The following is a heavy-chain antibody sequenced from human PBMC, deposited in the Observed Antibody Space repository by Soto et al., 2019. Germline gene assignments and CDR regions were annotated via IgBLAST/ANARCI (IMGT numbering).Heavy chain of an antibody. CDR3: ARGYCSSTICYIWDNWFDP. V-gene: IGHV4-34*01. CDR2: INHRGST. D-gene: IGHD2-2*02. CDR1: GGSFSGYY. J-gene: IGHJ5*02. Sequence: SETLSLTCAVYGGSFSGYYWIWIRQPPGKGLEWIGEINHRGSTSYNPSLKSRVTISVDTSKNQFSLKLSSVTAADTAVYYCARGYCSSTICYIWDNWFDPWGQGTLVTVSS.